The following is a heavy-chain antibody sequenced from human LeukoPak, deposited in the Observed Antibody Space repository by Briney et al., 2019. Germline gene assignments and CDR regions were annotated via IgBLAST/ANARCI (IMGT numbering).Heavy chain of an antibody. Sequence: ASVKVSCKASGYTFTSYGISWVRQAPGQRLEWMGWISAYNGNTNYAQKLQGRVTMTTDTSTSTAYMELRSLRSDDTAVYYCAKVNKVGYYDSSGYYYYYYMDVWGKGTTVTVSS. CDR3: AKVNKVGYYDSSGYYYYYYMDV. J-gene: IGHJ6*03. CDR2: ISAYNGNT. CDR1: GYTFTSYG. D-gene: IGHD3-22*01. V-gene: IGHV1-18*01.